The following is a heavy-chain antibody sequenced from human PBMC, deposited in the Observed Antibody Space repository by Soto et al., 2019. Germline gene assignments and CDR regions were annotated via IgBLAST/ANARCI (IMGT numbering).Heavy chain of an antibody. Sequence: QITVKESGPTRVKPTQTLTLTCTFSGFSLTSRPMGVGWIRQPPGKALEWLVFIYWDDDKRYSPSLKNRLTITKDTSGNQVVLTMTNMDPLDTATYYCAHRLSGFNWNGGYFDYWGQGALVTVSS. CDR1: GFSLTSRPMG. V-gene: IGHV2-5*02. J-gene: IGHJ4*02. CDR3: AHRLSGFNWNGGYFDY. CDR2: IYWDDDK. D-gene: IGHD1-1*01.